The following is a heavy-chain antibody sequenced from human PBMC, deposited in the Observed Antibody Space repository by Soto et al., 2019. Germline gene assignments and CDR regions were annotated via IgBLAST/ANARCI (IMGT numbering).Heavy chain of an antibody. J-gene: IGHJ6*02. Sequence: GVSLRLPFAFSGCTFSSSEMYWFPQSPGKRLEWISYIHPSGQPIFYADSVKGRFTISRDNANNSLFLQMNSLRSEDTAVYYCARPGHGGETYYYGMDVWGQGTTVTVSS. CDR1: GCTFSSSE. V-gene: IGHV3-48*03. CDR2: IHPSGQPI. CDR3: ARPGHGGETYYYGMDV. D-gene: IGHD3-10*01.